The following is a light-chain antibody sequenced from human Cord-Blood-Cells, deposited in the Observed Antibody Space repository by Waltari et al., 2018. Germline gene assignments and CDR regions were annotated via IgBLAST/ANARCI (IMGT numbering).Light chain of an antibody. CDR1: RSNLGRNS. CDR3: AAWDDSLSGPV. J-gene: IGLJ3*02. CDR2: RNN. Sequence: QSVLPQPPSASGTPGQRFTISCSGSRSNLGRNSVYWYQQLPGTAPKLLIYRNNQRPSGGPDRFSGSKSGTSASLAISGLRSEDEADYYCAAWDDSLSGPVFGGGTKLTVL. V-gene: IGLV1-47*01.